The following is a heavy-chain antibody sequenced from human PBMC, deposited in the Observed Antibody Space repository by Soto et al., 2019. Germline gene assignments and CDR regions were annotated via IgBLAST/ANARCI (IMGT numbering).Heavy chain of an antibody. CDR1: GGSISSGGYS. V-gene: IGHV4-30-2*01. CDR2: IYHSGST. Sequence: PSETRSLTCAVSGGSISSGGYSWSWIRQPPGKGLEWIGYIYHSGSTYYNPSLKSRVTISVDRSKNQFSLKLSSVTAADTAVYYCAGTGGLWFGANNWFDPWGQGTLVTVSS. J-gene: IGHJ5*02. D-gene: IGHD3-10*01. CDR3: AGTGGLWFGANNWFDP.